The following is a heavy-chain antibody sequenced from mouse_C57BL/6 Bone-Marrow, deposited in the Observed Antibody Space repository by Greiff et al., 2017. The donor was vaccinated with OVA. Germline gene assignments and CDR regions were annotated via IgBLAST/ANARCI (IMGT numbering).Heavy chain of an antibody. Sequence: ESGPGLVKPSQSLSLTCSVTGYSITSGYYWNWIRQFPGNKLEWMGYISYDGSNNYNPSLKNRISITRDTSKNQFFLKLNSVTTGDTATYYCARRVIFFDYWGQGTTLTVSS. J-gene: IGHJ2*01. CDR1: GYSITSGYY. CDR3: ARRVIFFDY. D-gene: IGHD2-12*01. CDR2: ISYDGSN. V-gene: IGHV3-6*01.